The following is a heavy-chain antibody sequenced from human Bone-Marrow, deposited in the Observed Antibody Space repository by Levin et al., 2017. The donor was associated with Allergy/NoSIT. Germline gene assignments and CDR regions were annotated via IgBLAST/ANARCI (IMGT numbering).Heavy chain of an antibody. Sequence: GGSLRLSCAASGLTVSNNYISWVRQAPGKGLEWVALIYSGGGTSYADSVKGRFTISRDNSKNTLYLQMNSLRTEDTAVYHCARNIPVTDLGFWGRGTLVTVSS. CDR3: ARNIPVTDLGF. V-gene: IGHV3-53*01. CDR1: GLTVSNNY. J-gene: IGHJ4*02. CDR2: IYSGGGT. D-gene: IGHD1-14*01.